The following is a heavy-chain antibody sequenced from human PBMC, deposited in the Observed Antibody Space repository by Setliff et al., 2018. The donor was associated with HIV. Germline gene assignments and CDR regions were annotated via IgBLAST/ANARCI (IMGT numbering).Heavy chain of an antibody. D-gene: IGHD6-19*01. V-gene: IGHV4-38-2*02. J-gene: IGHJ4*02. CDR2: SYHTGST. CDR1: GASVSTDGYY. CDR3: ARGRYSSGLTDY. Sequence: SETLSLTCTVSGASVSTDGYYWSWIRQPPGKGLEWIGSSYHTGSTYYNPSLKSRVTMSVDTSKNQFSLKVSSVTAADTAVYYCARGRYSSGLTDYWGQGTLVTVSS.